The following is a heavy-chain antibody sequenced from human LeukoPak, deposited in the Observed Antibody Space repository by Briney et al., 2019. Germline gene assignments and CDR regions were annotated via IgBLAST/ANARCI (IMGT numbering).Heavy chain of an antibody. CDR1: GGSISSHY. J-gene: IGHJ3*02. Sequence: SETLSLTCTVSGGSISSHYWSWIRQPPGKGLEWIGYIYYSGSTNYNPSLKSRVTISVDTSKNQFSLKLSSVTAADTAVYYCARRSKGDTMNAFDIWGQGTMVTVSS. CDR3: ARRSKGDTMNAFDI. V-gene: IGHV4-59*11. D-gene: IGHD1-26*01. CDR2: IYYSGST.